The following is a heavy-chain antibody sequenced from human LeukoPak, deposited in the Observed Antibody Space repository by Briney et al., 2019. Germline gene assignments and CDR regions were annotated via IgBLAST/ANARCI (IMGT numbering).Heavy chain of an antibody. D-gene: IGHD5-24*01. J-gene: IGHJ4*02. CDR2: MNGSDGST. CDR1: GFTFSKYA. CDR3: AKRARDGYNSPLDY. V-gene: IGHV3-23*01. Sequence: GGSLRLSCAASGFTFSKYAMSWVRHAPGKGLELDSGMNGSDGSTYYADSVKGRFTISRDNSKNMLFLQMNSLRAEDTAVYFCAKRARDGYNSPLDYWGQGTLVTVSS.